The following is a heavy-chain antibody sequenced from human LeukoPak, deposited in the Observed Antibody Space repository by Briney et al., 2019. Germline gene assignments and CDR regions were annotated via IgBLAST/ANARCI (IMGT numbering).Heavy chain of an antibody. CDR2: IKQDGSEQ. Sequence: PGGSLRLSCAASGFTFSSYWMSWVRQTPGKGLEWVANIKQDGSEQYYVDSVKGRFTISRDNSKNTLYLQMNSLRVEDTAVYYCARSSSSWYLGDYWGQGTLVTVSS. CDR3: ARSSSSWYLGDY. CDR1: GFTFSSYW. J-gene: IGHJ4*02. D-gene: IGHD6-13*01. V-gene: IGHV3-7*01.